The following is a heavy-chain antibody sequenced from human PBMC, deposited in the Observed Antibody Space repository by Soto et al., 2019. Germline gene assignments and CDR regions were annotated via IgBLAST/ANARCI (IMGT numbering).Heavy chain of an antibody. CDR2: IDPSDSYT. J-gene: IGHJ6*02. CDR3: ARLSVVVPAAIRDYYYYGMDV. D-gene: IGHD2-2*01. CDR1: GYSFTTYW. V-gene: IGHV5-10-1*01. Sequence: PGESLKISCEGFGYSFTTYWITWVRQMPGKGLEWMGRIDPSDSYTNYSPSFQGHVTISADKSISTAYLQWSSLKASDTAMYYCARLSVVVPAAIRDYYYYGMDVWGQGTTVTVSS.